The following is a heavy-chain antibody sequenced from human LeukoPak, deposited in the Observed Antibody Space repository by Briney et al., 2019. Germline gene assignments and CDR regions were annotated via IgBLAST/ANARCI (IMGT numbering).Heavy chain of an antibody. D-gene: IGHD3-9*01. Sequence: SETLSLTCTVSGGSISSYYWSWIRQPPGKGLEWIGYIYYSGSTNYNPSLKSRVTISVDTSKNQFSLKLSSVTAADTAVYYCARGVLRYFDNKGYFDYWGQGTLVTVSS. CDR3: ARGVLRYFDNKGYFDY. CDR2: IYYSGST. CDR1: GGSISSYY. V-gene: IGHV4-59*01. J-gene: IGHJ4*02.